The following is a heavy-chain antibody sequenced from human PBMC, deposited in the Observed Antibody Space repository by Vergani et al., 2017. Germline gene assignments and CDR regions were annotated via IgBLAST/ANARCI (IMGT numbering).Heavy chain of an antibody. J-gene: IGHJ5*02. CDR3: AGDTHSWQRADR. Sequence: QAQLQESGPGLVKPSETLSLTCHVFGVSVTDYNCNWIRQAPEKGLEWSGSLSTTGGATHASHNPSRKSRVSISVDTSKSQFSLRLTSVTAADSAIYYCAGDTHSWQRADRWGQGLLVSVSS. D-gene: IGHD6-13*01. V-gene: IGHV4-59*02. CDR1: GVSVTDYN. CDR2: LSTTGGA.